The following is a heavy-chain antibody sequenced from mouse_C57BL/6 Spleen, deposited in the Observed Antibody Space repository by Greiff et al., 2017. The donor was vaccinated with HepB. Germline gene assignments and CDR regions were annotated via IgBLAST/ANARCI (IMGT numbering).Heavy chain of an antibody. CDR2: ISYDGSN. CDR1: GYSITSGYY. CDR3: APLQRWARDY. J-gene: IGHJ4*01. Sequence: VQLKESGPGLVKPSQSLSLTCSVTGYSITSGYYWNWIRQFPGNKLEWMGYISYDGSNNYNPSLKNRISITRDTSKNQFFLKLNSVTTEDTATYYCAPLQRWARDYWGQGTSVTVSS. D-gene: IGHD1-1*01. V-gene: IGHV3-6*01.